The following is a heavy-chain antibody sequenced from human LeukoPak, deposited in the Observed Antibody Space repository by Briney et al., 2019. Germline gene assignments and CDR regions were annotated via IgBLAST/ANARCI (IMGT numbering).Heavy chain of an antibody. D-gene: IGHD2-2*01. CDR2: IYHSGST. CDR1: GGSIRSSYYY. V-gene: IGHV4-39*07. J-gene: IGHJ6*02. Sequence: PSETLSLTCTVSGGSIRSSYYYWGWIRQPPGKGLEWIGEIYHSGSTNYNPSLRSRVTISVDKSKNQFSLKLSSVTAADTAVYYCARAPPYCSSTSCYRYYYGMDVWGQGTTVTVSS. CDR3: ARAPPYCSSTSCYRYYYGMDV.